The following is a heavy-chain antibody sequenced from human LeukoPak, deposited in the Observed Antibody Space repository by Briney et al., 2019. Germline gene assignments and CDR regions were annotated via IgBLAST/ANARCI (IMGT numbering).Heavy chain of an antibody. V-gene: IGHV1-2*02. CDR2: INPNSGGT. Sequence: ASVKVSCKAPGYIFVGYYIHWVRQAPGQGLEWMGWINPNSGGTNYAQSFQGRVTMSRDTSISTVYMELSRLRSDDTAVYYCARAMGNFDYWGLGTLVTVSS. CDR1: GYIFVGYY. D-gene: IGHD3-10*01. CDR3: ARAMGNFDY. J-gene: IGHJ4*02.